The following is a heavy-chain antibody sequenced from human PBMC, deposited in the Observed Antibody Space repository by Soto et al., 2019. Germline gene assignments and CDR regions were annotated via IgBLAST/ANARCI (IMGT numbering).Heavy chain of an antibody. CDR3: ARGISVYYDILTGYRT. V-gene: IGHV4-34*01. D-gene: IGHD3-9*01. CDR2: INHSGST. CDR1: GGSFSGYY. Sequence: PSETLSLTCAVYGGSFSGYYWSWIRQPPGKGLEWIGEINHSGSTNYNPSLKSRVTISVDTSKNQFSLKLSSVTAADTAVYYCARGISVYYDILTGYRTWGQGTLVTVSS. J-gene: IGHJ5*02.